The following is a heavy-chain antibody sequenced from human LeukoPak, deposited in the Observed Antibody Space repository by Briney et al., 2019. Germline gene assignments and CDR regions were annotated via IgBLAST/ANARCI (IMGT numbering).Heavy chain of an antibody. CDR3: ARDAYSGSYYFDY. J-gene: IGHJ4*02. V-gene: IGHV4-4*07. CDR1: GGSFDSYY. CDR2: IYSSGST. D-gene: IGHD1-26*01. Sequence: PSETLSLTCAVSGGSFDSYYWSWVRQTPGKGLEWLGRIYSSGSTNHNPSLKSRVAMSVDTSKNQFSLKLSSVTAADTAVYYCARDAYSGSYYFDYWGQGTLVTVSS.